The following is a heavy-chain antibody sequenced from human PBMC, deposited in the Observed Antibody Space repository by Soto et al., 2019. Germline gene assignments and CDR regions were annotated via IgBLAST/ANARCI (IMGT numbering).Heavy chain of an antibody. D-gene: IGHD6-6*01. CDR3: ARWSSSSNFDY. CDR2: INAGNGNT. V-gene: IGHV1-3*01. CDR1: GYTFTSYA. Sequence: ASVKVPCKASGYTFTSYAMHWVRQAPGQRLEWMGWINAGNGNTKYSQKFQGRVTITRDTSASTAYMELSSLRSEDTAVYYCARWSSSSNFDYWGQGTLVTVSS. J-gene: IGHJ4*02.